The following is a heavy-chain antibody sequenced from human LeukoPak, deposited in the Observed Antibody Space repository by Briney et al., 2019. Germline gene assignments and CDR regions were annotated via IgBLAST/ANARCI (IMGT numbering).Heavy chain of an antibody. D-gene: IGHD2-2*01. CDR1: GGSISSYY. J-gene: IGHJ6*02. Sequence: SETLSLTCTVSGGSISSYYWSWIRQPPGKGLEWIGYIYYTGSTYYTPSLKSRVTISIDTANNQFSLKLTSVTAADTAVYYCARVSPMQYYYGMDVWGQGTTVTVSS. CDR3: ARVSPMQYYYGMDV. CDR2: IYYTGST. V-gene: IGHV4-59*12.